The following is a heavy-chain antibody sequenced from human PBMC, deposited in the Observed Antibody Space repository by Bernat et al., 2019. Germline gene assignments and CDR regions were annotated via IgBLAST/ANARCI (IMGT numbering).Heavy chain of an antibody. D-gene: IGHD3-22*01. CDR2: ISGSGGST. Sequence: EVQLLESGGGLVQPGGSLRLSCAASGFTFSSYAMSWVRQAPGKGLEWGSAISGSGGSTYDADSLKGRSTISRENSKNTLYLQMNSLRAEDTAVYYCAKDNLDYYDSSGYYFSGLWWDYWGQGTLVTVSS. V-gene: IGHV3-23*01. CDR1: GFTFSSYA. CDR3: AKDNLDYYDSSGYYFSGLWWDY. J-gene: IGHJ4*02.